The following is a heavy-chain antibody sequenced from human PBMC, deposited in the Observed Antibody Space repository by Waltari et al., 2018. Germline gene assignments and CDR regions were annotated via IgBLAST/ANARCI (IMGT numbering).Heavy chain of an antibody. CDR2: IRGRGTKP. D-gene: IGHD2-15*01. Sequence: EVQLLESGGGLVQPGGSLRLSCAASGFSFSSHDMSGVRQAPGMGLAGVGLIRGRGTKPYYTAAVRGRLTISRDNSKKTLYLQMNSLGGEDTAVYFCARRFCTGGSCYGYALDVWGQGTTVTVSS. CDR3: ARRFCTGGSCYGYALDV. CDR1: GFSFSSHD. J-gene: IGHJ6*02. V-gene: IGHV3-23*01.